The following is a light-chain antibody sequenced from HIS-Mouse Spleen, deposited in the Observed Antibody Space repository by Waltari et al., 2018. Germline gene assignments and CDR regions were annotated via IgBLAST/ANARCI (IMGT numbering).Light chain of an antibody. Sequence: QSVLTQPPSVSGAPGQRVTISCPGSSPNIGAGYDVPWYQQLPGTAPKLLIYGNSNRPSGVPDRFSGSKSGTSASLAITGLQAEDEADYYCQSYDSSLSGSWVFGGGTKLTVL. CDR1: SPNIGAGYD. CDR2: GNS. V-gene: IGLV1-40*01. J-gene: IGLJ3*02. CDR3: QSYDSSLSGSWV.